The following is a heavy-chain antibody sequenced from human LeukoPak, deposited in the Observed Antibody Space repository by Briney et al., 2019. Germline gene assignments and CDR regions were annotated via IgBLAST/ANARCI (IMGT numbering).Heavy chain of an antibody. V-gene: IGHV3-23*01. CDR1: GVTLSTYA. J-gene: IGHJ2*01. D-gene: IGHD1-26*01. CDR3: AKDRTVGASCWYFDL. Sequence: GGSLRLSCAASGVTLSTYAMSWARQAPGKGLEWVSGISSSGSGDNTYYADSVKGRFTISRDSSKNTLFLHMNTLRAEDTAIYYCAKDRTVGASCWYFDLWGRGTLVTVSS. CDR2: ISSSGSGDNT.